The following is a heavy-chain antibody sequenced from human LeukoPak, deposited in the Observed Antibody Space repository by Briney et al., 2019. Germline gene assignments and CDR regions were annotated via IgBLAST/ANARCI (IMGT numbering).Heavy chain of an antibody. CDR2: IYSGGST. Sequence: GGSLRLSCAASGFTVSGNYMSWVRQAPGKGLERVSVIYSGGSTYYADSVKGRFTISRDNSKNTLYLQMNSLRAEDTAVYYCAKDGMPAAWNYYYYYMDVWGKGTTVTVSS. CDR3: AKDGMPAAWNYYYYYMDV. J-gene: IGHJ6*03. CDR1: GFTVSGNY. V-gene: IGHV3-53*05. D-gene: IGHD2-2*01.